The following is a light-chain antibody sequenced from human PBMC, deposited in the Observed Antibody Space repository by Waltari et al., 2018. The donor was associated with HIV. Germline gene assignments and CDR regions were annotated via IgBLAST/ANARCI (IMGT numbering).Light chain of an antibody. V-gene: IGLV1-47*01. J-gene: IGLJ3*02. CDR3: ASWDDNLSHWV. Sequence: QSVLTQAPSVSRPPGQRVIMSCSRSASNMGNNFVSWFQQVSGRAPRPVIYRSDQRPSGVPDRISAAKAGSSATLAITGLQSGDEAVYFCASWDDNLSHWVFGGGTKVTV. CDR2: RSD. CDR1: ASNMGNNF.